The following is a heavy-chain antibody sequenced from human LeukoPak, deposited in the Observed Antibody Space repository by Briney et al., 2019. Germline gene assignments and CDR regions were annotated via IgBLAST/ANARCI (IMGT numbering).Heavy chain of an antibody. D-gene: IGHD6-19*01. CDR3: AIDPYSSGWRGGDYFDY. J-gene: IGHJ4*02. V-gene: IGHV3-23*01. Sequence: GGSLRLSCAASGFTFSTYAMSWVRQAPGKGLEWISSIGAGGGGGSTVYADSVKGRFAISRDNSKNTLFLQMNNLRAEDTAVYYCAIDPYSSGWRGGDYFDYWGQGTLVTVSS. CDR2: IGAGGGGGST. CDR1: GFTFSTYA.